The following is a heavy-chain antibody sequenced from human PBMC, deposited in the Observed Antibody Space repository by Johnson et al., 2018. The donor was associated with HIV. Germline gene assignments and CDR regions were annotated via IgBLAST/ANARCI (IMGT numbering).Heavy chain of an antibody. J-gene: IGHJ3*02. CDR3: ASSLHYYDSSGYRGAFDI. CDR1: GFTFSNFA. Sequence: QVQLVESGGGVVQPGRSLRLSCAASGFTFSNFAMHWVRQAPGKGLEWVTFTSFDESNKYYADSVKGRFTISRANAKNSLYLQMNSLRAEDTALYYCASSLHYYDSSGYRGAFDIWGQGTMVTVYS. CDR2: TSFDESNK. D-gene: IGHD3-22*01. V-gene: IGHV3-30*04.